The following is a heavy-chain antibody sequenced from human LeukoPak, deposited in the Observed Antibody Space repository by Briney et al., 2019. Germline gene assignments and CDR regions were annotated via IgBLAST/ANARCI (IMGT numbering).Heavy chain of an antibody. CDR3: ARGGKIFDY. CDR2: INHSGST. Sequence: SETLTLTCAVYGGSFSGYYWSWIRQPPGKGLEWIGEINHSGSTNYDPSLKSRVTISVDTSKSQFSLKLSSVTAADTAVYYCARGGKIFDYWGQGTLVTVSS. J-gene: IGHJ4*02. V-gene: IGHV4-34*01. D-gene: IGHD4-23*01. CDR1: GGSFSGYY.